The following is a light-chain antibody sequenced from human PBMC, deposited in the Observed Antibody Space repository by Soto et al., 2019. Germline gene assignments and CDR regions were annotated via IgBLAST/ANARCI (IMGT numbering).Light chain of an antibody. V-gene: IGKV3-15*01. CDR2: GAS. J-gene: IGKJ1*01. CDR1: QSVSSN. Sequence: EIVMTQSPATLSVSPGERATLSCRASQSVSSNLAWYQQKPCQAPRLLIYGASTRATGIPARFSGSGSGTEFTLTISSLQSEDFAVYYCQQYNNWPPGTFGQGTKV. CDR3: QQYNNWPPGT.